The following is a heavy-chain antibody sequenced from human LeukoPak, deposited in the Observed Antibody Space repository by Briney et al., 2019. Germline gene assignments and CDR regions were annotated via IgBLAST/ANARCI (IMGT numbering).Heavy chain of an antibody. D-gene: IGHD6-19*01. CDR2: IYYSGNT. Sequence: SETLSLTCTVSGGSVSSGSYYWSWIRQPPGKGLEWIGYIYYSGNTNYNPSFKSRVTISVDTSKNQFSLKLSSVTAADVAVYYCAIGMAVAGTFDYWGQGTLVTVSS. V-gene: IGHV4-61*01. J-gene: IGHJ4*02. CDR3: AIGMAVAGTFDY. CDR1: GGSVSSGSYY.